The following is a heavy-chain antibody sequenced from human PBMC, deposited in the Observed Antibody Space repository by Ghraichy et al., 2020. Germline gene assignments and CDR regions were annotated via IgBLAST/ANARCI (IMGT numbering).Heavy chain of an antibody. J-gene: IGHJ2*01. CDR1: GFSFSTTG. Sequence: ETLSLTCAASGFSFSTTGMSWVRQAPGRGPEWVSSISSSGGETYYGDSVKGRFTVSRDNSKNTLYLQMNSLTVEDTAVFYCVKIGVIGLWYFDLWGRGTLVRVSS. D-gene: IGHD2-21*01. CDR3: VKIGVIGLWYFDL. V-gene: IGHV3-23*01. CDR2: ISSSGGET.